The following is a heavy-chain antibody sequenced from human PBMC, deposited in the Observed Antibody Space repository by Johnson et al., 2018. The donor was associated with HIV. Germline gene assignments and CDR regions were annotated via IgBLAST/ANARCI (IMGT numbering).Heavy chain of an antibody. CDR3: ARDALQQLVPRGAFNL. CDR2: ISYDGNNK. J-gene: IGHJ3*01. V-gene: IGHV3-30*04. D-gene: IGHD6-13*01. Sequence: QVLLVESGGGLVKPGGSLRLSCAASGFTFSSYAMHWVRQTPGKGLEWVAVISYDGNNKYYADSVKGRFIISRDNSKNTVYLQMNSLRAEDTAVYYCARDALQQLVPRGAFNLWGQGTMVTVSS. CDR1: GFTFSSYA.